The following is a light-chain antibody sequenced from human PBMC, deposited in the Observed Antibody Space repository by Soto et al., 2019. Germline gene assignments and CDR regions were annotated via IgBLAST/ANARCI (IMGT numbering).Light chain of an antibody. V-gene: IGLV1-40*01. Sequence: QSVLTQPPSVSGAPGQRVTISCTGSSSNIGAGYDVHWYQQLPGTAPKLLIYANNNRPSGVPDRFAGSKSGTSVSLAITGLQSDDEADYYCSSFVHKNNLIFGGGTKLTVL. CDR1: SSNIGAGYD. CDR2: ANN. J-gene: IGLJ2*01. CDR3: SSFVHKNNLI.